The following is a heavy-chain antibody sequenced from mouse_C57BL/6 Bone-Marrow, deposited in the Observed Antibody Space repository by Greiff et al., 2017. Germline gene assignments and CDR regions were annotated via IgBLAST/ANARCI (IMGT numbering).Heavy chain of an antibody. J-gene: IGHJ3*01. CDR2: ISSGSSTI. V-gene: IGHV5-17*01. Sequence: VQLKESGGGLVKPGGSLKLSCAASGFTFSDYGMHWVRQAPEKGLEWVAYISSGSSTIYYADTVKGRFTISRANAKNTLFLQMTSLRSEDTAMYYCARPDDYAWFAYWGQGTLVTVSA. D-gene: IGHD2-4*01. CDR1: GFTFSDYG. CDR3: ARPDDYAWFAY.